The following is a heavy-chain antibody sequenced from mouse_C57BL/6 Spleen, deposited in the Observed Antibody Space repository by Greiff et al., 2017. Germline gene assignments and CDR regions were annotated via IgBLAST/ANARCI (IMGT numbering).Heavy chain of an antibody. J-gene: IGHJ4*01. Sequence: VQLQQSGPELVKPGASVKISCKASGYSFTDYYMNWVKQSHGKSLEWIGVINPNYGTTSYNQKFKGKATLTVDQSSSTAYMQLNSLTSEDSAVYSCTGWSSYAAMDYWGQGTSVTVSS. V-gene: IGHV1-39*01. D-gene: IGHD1-1*01. CDR1: GYSFTDYY. CDR3: TGWSSYAAMDY. CDR2: INPNYGTT.